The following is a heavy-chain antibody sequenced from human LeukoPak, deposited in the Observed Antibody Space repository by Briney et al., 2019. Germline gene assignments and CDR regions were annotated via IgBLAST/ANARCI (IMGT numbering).Heavy chain of an antibody. Sequence: ASVKVSCKASGYTFTSYGISWVRQAPGQGLEWMGWISAYNGNTNYAQKFQGRVTMTRDTSITTAYMELTGLRFDDTAVYFCARESVMWLGAFDIWGQGTMVAVSS. CDR1: GYTFTSYG. CDR3: ARESVMWLGAFDI. V-gene: IGHV1-18*01. J-gene: IGHJ3*02. CDR2: ISAYNGNT. D-gene: IGHD3-22*01.